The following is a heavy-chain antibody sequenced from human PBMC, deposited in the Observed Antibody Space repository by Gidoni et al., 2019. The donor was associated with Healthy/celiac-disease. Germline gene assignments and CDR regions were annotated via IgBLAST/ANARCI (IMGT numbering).Heavy chain of an antibody. J-gene: IGHJ4*02. D-gene: IGHD1-26*01. CDR2: TYPGDSDT. CDR1: GYSFTSYW. CDR3: ATSRRSWEPTRY. V-gene: IGHV5-51*03. Sequence: EVQLVQSGAEVKKPGESLKISCKGSGYSFTSYWIGWVRPMPGKGLEWLGITYPGDSDTKYSPSFQGQVTIAADKSISTAYLQWSSLKASDTAMYYCATSRRSWEPTRYWGQGTLVTVSS.